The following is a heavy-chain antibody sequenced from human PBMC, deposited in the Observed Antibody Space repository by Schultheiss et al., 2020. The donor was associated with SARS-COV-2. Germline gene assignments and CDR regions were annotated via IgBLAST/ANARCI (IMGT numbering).Heavy chain of an antibody. CDR3: ARDYYYDSSGYGWYFDL. D-gene: IGHD3-22*01. CDR2: ISSSSSTI. CDR1: GFTFSSYE. V-gene: IGHV3-48*02. Sequence: GGSLRLSCAASGFTFSSYEMNWVRQAPGKGLEWVSYISSSSSTIYYADSVKGRFTISRDNAKNSLYLQMNSLRDEDTAVYYCARDYYYDSSGYGWYFDLWGRGTLVTVSS. J-gene: IGHJ2*01.